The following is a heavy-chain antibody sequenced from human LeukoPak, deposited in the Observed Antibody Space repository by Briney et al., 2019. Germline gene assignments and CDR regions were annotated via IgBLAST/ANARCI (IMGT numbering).Heavy chain of an antibody. CDR2: IISSSNYI. D-gene: IGHD3-22*01. CDR1: GFTLSSYT. Sequence: KAGGSLRLSCAASGFTLSSYTMTWVRQAPGKGLEWVSSIISSSNYIYYADSVKGRFTISRDNGKNSLYLQMDSLRAEDTAVYYCARDMDYYDSSGYYKSSCYFDYWGQGTLVTATS. J-gene: IGHJ4*02. CDR3: ARDMDYYDSSGYYKSSCYFDY. V-gene: IGHV3-21*01.